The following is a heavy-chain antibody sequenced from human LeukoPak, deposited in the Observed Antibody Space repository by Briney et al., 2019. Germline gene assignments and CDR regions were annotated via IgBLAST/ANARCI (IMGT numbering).Heavy chain of an antibody. CDR3: ARDRALDY. V-gene: IGHV4-4*08. CDR1: GGSITYYY. Sequence: SETLSLTCTVSGGSITYYYWSWIRQPPGKGLEWIGYISNRGNIEYNPSLKSRATISADTSKNHFSLTLKSVTATDTAVYYCARDRALDYWGQGILVTVSS. CDR2: ISNRGNI. D-gene: IGHD3-10*01. J-gene: IGHJ4*02.